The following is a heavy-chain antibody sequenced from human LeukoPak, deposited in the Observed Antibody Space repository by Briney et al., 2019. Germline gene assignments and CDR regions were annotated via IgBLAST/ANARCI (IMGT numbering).Heavy chain of an antibody. Sequence: PGGSLRLSCAASGFTFSSYAMHWVRQAPGKGLEWVAVISYDGSNKYYADSVKGRFTISRDNSKNTLYLQMNSLRAEDTAVYYGARAASGIAARPSDYWGQGTLVTVSS. J-gene: IGHJ4*02. CDR2: ISYDGSNK. D-gene: IGHD6-6*01. V-gene: IGHV3-30-3*01. CDR3: ARAASGIAARPSDY. CDR1: GFTFSSYA.